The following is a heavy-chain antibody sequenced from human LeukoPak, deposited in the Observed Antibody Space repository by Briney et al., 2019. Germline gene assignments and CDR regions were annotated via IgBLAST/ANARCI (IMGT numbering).Heavy chain of an antibody. D-gene: IGHD2-2*01. J-gene: IGHJ5*02. CDR1: GGTFSSYA. V-gene: IGHV1-69*04. Sequence: SVKVSCKASGGTFSSYAISWVRQAPGQGLEWMGRVIPILGIANYAQKFQGRVTITADKSTSTAYMELSSLRSEDTAVYYCASSSTSNAQDPWGQGTLVTVSS. CDR3: ASSSTSNAQDP. CDR2: VIPILGIA.